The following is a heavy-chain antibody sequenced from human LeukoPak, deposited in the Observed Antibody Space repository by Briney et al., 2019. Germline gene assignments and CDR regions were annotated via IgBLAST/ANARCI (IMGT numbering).Heavy chain of an antibody. CDR2: IYYSGST. Sequence: PSETLSLTCTVSGGSISTYYWSWIRQPPGKGLEWIGYIYYSGSTNYNPSLKSRVRISADTSKNQFSLKLSSVTAADTAVYYCARVTAVGGFTNFDYWGQGTLVTVSS. J-gene: IGHJ4*02. CDR3: ARVTAVGGFTNFDY. V-gene: IGHV4-59*01. D-gene: IGHD6-19*01. CDR1: GGSISTYY.